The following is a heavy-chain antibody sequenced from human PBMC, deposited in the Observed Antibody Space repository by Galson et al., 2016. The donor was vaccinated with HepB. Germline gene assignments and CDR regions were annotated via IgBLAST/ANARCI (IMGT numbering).Heavy chain of an antibody. CDR2: IYYSGST. J-gene: IGHJ3*02. D-gene: IGHD3-10*01. CDR3: ARHGPDYYSSGSYPYDAFDI. Sequence: SETLSLTCTVSGGSITSSSWSWAWIRQPPGKGLEWIGSIYYSGSTYYTPSLKSRVTISVDTSKNQFSLKLRSVTAADTAVYYCARHGPDYYSSGSYPYDAFDIWGQGTMVTVSS. CDR1: GGSITSSSWS. V-gene: IGHV4-39*01.